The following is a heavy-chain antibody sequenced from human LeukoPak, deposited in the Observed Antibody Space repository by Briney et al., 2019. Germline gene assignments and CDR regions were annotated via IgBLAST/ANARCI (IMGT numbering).Heavy chain of an antibody. V-gene: IGHV3-30*02. D-gene: IGHD6-13*01. CDR1: GFTFSSYG. CDR3: AGSWSPYDAFDI. Sequence: GGSLRLSCAASGFTFSSYGMHWVRQAPGKGLEWVAFIRYDGSNKYYADSVKGRFTISRDNSKNTLYLQMNSLRAEDTAVYYCAGSWSPYDAFDIWGQGTMVSVSS. CDR2: IRYDGSNK. J-gene: IGHJ3*02.